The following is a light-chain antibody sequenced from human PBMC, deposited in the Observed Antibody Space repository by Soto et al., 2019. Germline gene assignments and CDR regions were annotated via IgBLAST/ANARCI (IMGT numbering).Light chain of an antibody. Sequence: IVLTQSPGTLSLSPGERATLSCRASQSVSSSYLAWYQQKPGQAPRLLIYGASTRATGIPARFSGSGSGTDFTLTISSLEPEDFAVYYCQQRSNWPVTFGPGTKVDIK. CDR1: QSVSSSY. J-gene: IGKJ3*01. V-gene: IGKV3D-20*02. CDR3: QQRSNWPVT. CDR2: GAS.